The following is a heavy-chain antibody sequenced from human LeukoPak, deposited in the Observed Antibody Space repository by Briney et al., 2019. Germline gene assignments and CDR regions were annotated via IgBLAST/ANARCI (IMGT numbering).Heavy chain of an antibody. CDR3: ASCSTGGYYYFDY. Sequence: SETLSLTCTVSGGSISSGCYYWSWICQPAGKGLEWMGRIFASRSSTYNHSLKRRVSILVDTSDNQFSLMLTSVTAPNAAVYDCASCSTGGYYYFDYWGQGTLVTVSS. D-gene: IGHD1-1*01. J-gene: IGHJ4*02. CDR1: GGSISSGCYY. V-gene: IGHV4-61*02. CDR2: IFASRSS.